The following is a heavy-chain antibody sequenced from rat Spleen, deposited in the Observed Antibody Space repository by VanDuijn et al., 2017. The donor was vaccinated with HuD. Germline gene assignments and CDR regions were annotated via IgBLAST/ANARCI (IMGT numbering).Heavy chain of an antibody. J-gene: IGHJ3*01. CDR3: ASPGLSFVY. CDR1: GFSLSSHG. CDR2: IWGNGDT. D-gene: IGHD4-1*01. V-gene: IGHV2S61*01. Sequence: QVQLKESGPGLVQPSQTLSLTCTVSGFSLSSHGVIWVRQPPGEGLEWMGIIWGNGDTNYNSALKSRLSISRDTSKNQVLLKMNSLQTEDTAMYFCASPGLSFVYWGQGTLVTVSS.